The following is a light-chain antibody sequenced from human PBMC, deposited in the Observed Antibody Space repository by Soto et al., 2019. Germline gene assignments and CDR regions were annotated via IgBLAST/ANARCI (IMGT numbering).Light chain of an antibody. CDR1: SSNIGSNY. J-gene: IGLJ3*02. CDR3: AAWDDSLSGPV. CDR2: SNN. V-gene: IGLV1-47*02. Sequence: QSVLTQPPSASGTPGQRVTISCSGSSSNIGSNYVYWYQQLPGTAPKLLIYSNNQRPSGVPDRFSGSKFGTSASLAISGLRSEDEADYYCAAWDDSLSGPVFGGGTKVTVL.